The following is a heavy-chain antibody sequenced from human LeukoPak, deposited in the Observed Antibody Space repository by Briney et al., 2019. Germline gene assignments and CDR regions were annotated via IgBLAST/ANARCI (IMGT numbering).Heavy chain of an antibody. CDR2: IIPILGIA. CDR1: GYTFTSYA. J-gene: IGHJ5*02. V-gene: IGHV1-69*04. D-gene: IGHD6-13*01. CDR3: ARAVAAAVDWFDP. Sequence: GASVKVSCKASGYTFTSYAISWVRQAPGQGLEWMGRIIPILGIANYAQKFQGRVTITADKSTSTAYMELSSLRSEDTAVYYCARAVAAAVDWFDPWGQGTLVTVSS.